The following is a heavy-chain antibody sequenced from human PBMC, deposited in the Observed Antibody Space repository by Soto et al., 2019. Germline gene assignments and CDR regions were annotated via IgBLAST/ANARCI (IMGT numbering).Heavy chain of an antibody. V-gene: IGHV3-30*18. CDR2: ISYDGNNK. J-gene: IGHJ4*02. Sequence: PGGSLRLSCAASGFTFSSYDMHWVRQAPDKGLEWVAVISYDGNNKYYADSVKGRFTISRDNSKNTLYLQVNSLRAEDTAVYYCVKDRWYYGDLKYYFDYWGQGTLVTVS. D-gene: IGHD4-17*01. CDR3: VKDRWYYGDLKYYFDY. CDR1: GFTFSSYD.